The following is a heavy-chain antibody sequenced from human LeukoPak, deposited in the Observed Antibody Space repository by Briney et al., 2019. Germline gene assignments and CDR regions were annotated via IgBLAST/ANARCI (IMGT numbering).Heavy chain of an antibody. V-gene: IGHV4-59*02. CDR2: IYYSGDT. Sequence: PSETLSLTCTVSGDSVRSDSWSWIRQAPGKGLERIGDIYYSGDTNYDPSLKNRITISVDTSKNQFSLKMNSVTAADTAVYYCARIIAGRLDFWGQGTLVTVSS. D-gene: IGHD6-6*01. CDR3: ARIIAGRLDF. CDR1: GDSVRSDS. J-gene: IGHJ4*02.